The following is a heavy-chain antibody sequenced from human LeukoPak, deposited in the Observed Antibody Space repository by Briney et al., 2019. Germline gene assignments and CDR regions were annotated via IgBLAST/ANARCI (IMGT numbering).Heavy chain of an antibody. V-gene: IGHV3-15*01. Sequence: PGGSLRLSCAASGFTFSDAWVSWVRQAPGMGLEWVGRIKSKTEGGTTDYAAPVKGRFTISRDDSSGTLYLLMNSLKTEDTAVYYCSTSLRGSDCCLDYWGQGTLVAVSS. D-gene: IGHD2-21*02. CDR2: IKSKTEGGTT. J-gene: IGHJ4*02. CDR1: GFTFSDAW. CDR3: STSLRGSDCCLDY.